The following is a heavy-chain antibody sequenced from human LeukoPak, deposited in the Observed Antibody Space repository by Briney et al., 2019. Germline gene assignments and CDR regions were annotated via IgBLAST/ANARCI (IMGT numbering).Heavy chain of an antibody. J-gene: IGHJ4*02. CDR2: ISAYNGNT. CDR3: ARLRYYYDSSGPAPFDY. V-gene: IGHV1-18*01. CDR1: GYTFTSYG. Sequence: GASVKVSGKASGYTFTSYGISWVRQAPGQGLEWMGWISAYNGNTNYAQKLQGRVTMTTDTSTSTAYMELRSLRSDDTAVYYCARLRYYYDSSGPAPFDYWGQGTLVTVSS. D-gene: IGHD3-22*01.